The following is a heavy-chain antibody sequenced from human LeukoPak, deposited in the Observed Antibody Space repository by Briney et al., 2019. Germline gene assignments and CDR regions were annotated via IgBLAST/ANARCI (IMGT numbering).Heavy chain of an antibody. J-gene: IGHJ4*02. D-gene: IGHD2-15*01. V-gene: IGHV4-39*07. CDR1: GGSISSSSYY. CDR2: IYYSGST. Sequence: SETLSLTCTVSGGSISSSSYYWGWIRQPPGKGLEWIGSIYYSGSTYYNPSLKSRVTISVDTSKNQFSLKLSSVTAAGTAVYYCARRAATGDGPYYFDYWGQGTLVTVSS. CDR3: ARRAATGDGPYYFDY.